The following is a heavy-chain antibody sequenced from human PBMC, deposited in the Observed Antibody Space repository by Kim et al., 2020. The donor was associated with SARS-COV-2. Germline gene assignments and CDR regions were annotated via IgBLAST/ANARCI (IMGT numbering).Heavy chain of an antibody. V-gene: IGHV3-30*02. Sequence: DSVKGRFTVSRDNSKNTLFLQMNSLRIEDTAVYYCAKEIMTKAGPWYFDLWGRGTLVIVSS. J-gene: IGHJ2*01. CDR3: AKEIMTKAGPWYFDL. D-gene: IGHD3-16*01.